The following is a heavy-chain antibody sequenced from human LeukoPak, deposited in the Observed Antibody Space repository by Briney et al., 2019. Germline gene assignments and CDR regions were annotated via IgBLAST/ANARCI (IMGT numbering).Heavy chain of an antibody. D-gene: IGHD3-10*01. J-gene: IGHJ6*03. CDR1: GITFSSYG. Sequence: GGTLRLSCAASGITFSSYGMNWVRQAPGKGLEWVSSISSTGGTTYYADSVKGRFTISRDNSKNTLYLQMNSLRAEDTAVYYCAKDGYYYGSGSYYEDYYMDVWGKGTTVTVSS. V-gene: IGHV3-23*01. CDR2: ISSTGGTT. CDR3: AKDGYYYGSGSYYEDYYMDV.